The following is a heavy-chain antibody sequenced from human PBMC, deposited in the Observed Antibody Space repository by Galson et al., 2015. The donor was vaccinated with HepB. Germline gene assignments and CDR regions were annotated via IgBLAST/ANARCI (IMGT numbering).Heavy chain of an antibody. V-gene: IGHV4-34*01. CDR3: ARGNARGSSGWYLRAANFDY. CDR2: INHSGST. J-gene: IGHJ4*02. CDR1: GGSFSGYY. Sequence: SETLSLTCAVYGGSFSGYYWSWIRQPPGKGLEWIGEINHSGSTNYNPSLKSRVTISVDTSKNQFSLKLSSVTAADTAVYYCARGNARGSSGWYLRAANFDYWGQGTLVTVSS. D-gene: IGHD6-19*01.